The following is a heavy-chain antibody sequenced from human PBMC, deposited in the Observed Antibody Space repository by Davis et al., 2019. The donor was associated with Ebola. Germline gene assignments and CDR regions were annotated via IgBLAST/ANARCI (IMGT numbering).Heavy chain of an antibody. V-gene: IGHV3-33*01. J-gene: IGHJ5*02. CDR2: IWYDGSNK. Sequence: GGSLRLSCAASGFTFSSYGMHWVRQAPGKGLEWVAVIWYDGSNKYYADSVKGRFTISRDNAKNSLYLQMNSLRAEDTAVYYCARDRGFNWFDPWGQGTLVTVSS. CDR3: ARDRGFNWFDP. CDR1: GFTFSSYG.